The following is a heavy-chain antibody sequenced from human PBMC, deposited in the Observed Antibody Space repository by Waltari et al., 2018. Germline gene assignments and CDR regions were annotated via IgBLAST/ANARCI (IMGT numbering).Heavy chain of an antibody. V-gene: IGHV3-74*02. CDR1: GFTFSTYW. Sequence: EVQLVESGGGLVQPGGSLRLSCAASGFTFSTYWMHWVRQAPGKGLVWVAHLNGGGSSTTYADSVEGRFTISRDNAKNTLYLQMNSLRADDTAVYYCTVHARAFDYWGQGTLVTVSS. CDR3: TVHARAFDY. J-gene: IGHJ4*02. CDR2: LNGGGSST.